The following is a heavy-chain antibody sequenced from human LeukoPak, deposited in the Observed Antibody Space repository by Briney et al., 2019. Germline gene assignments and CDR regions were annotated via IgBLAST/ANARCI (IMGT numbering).Heavy chain of an antibody. CDR3: ARLRGMVRGAKRSYYYYMDV. CDR1: GGSISSYY. V-gene: IGHV4-59*12. D-gene: IGHD3-10*01. CDR2: IYYSGST. Sequence: SETLSLTCTVSGGSISSYYWSWIRQPPGKGLEWIGYIYYSGSTNYNPSLKSRVTISVDTSKNQFSLKLSSVTAADTAVYYCARLRGMVRGAKRSYYYYMDVWGKGTTVTISS. J-gene: IGHJ6*03.